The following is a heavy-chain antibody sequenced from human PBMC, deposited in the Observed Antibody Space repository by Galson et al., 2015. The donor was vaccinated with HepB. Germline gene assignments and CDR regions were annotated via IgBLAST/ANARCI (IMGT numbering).Heavy chain of an antibody. CDR2: IEQDGSEK. CDR3: ARRRYGAVNWFDP. V-gene: IGHV3-7*03. CDR1: GFTFSSYW. J-gene: IGHJ5*02. Sequence: SLRLSCAASGFTFSSYWMSWVRQAPGKGLEWVANIEQDGSEKYYVDSVKGRFTISRDNAKNSLYLQMNSLRAEDTAVYYCARRRYGAVNWFDPWGQGTLVTVSS. D-gene: IGHD6-19*01.